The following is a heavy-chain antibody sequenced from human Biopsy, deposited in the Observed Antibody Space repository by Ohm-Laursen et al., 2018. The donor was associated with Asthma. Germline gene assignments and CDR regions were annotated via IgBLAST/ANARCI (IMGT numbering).Heavy chain of an antibody. J-gene: IGHJ6*02. CDR2: IVTVFGTT. CDR1: GGTFSNFA. CDR3: ARCQVGYSSGWSLLLKKIYYSGMDV. Sequence: SVKVSCNVPGGTFSNFAISWVRQAPGQGLEWLGGIVTVFGTTNYAQTFQGRVTITADESTSTAYMEVTSLRSEDTAIYYCARCQVGYSSGWSLLLKKIYYSGMDVWGQGTAVTVSS. V-gene: IGHV1-69*13. D-gene: IGHD6-19*01.